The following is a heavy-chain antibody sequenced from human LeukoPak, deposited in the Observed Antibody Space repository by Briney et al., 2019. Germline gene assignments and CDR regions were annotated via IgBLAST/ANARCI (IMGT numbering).Heavy chain of an antibody. CDR1: GYSFTSYC. Sequence: ESLKISCKGSGYSFTSYCIGCVREMPGKGLECVVIIYPGASDTRCSPSLQGQVPISADKSISTAYLQWSSLKASDTAMYYCARRSSGYETDAFDISGEGTMVTVSS. CDR2: IYPGASDT. CDR3: ARRSSGYETDAFDI. V-gene: IGHV5-51*01. J-gene: IGHJ3*02. D-gene: IGHD3-22*01.